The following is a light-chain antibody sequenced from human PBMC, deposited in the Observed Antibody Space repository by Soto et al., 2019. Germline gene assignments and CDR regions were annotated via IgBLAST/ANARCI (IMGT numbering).Light chain of an antibody. CDR2: EVT. V-gene: IGLV2-8*01. CDR1: SSDVGGYNF. J-gene: IGLJ2*01. Sequence: QSALTQPPSASGSPGQSVAISCTGTSSDVGGYNFVSWYQQHPGKAPKLMIYEVTKRPSGVSHRFSASESGNTASLTISGLQAGDEADYYCCSYVGDTTLVFGGGTKLSVL. CDR3: CSYVGDTTLV.